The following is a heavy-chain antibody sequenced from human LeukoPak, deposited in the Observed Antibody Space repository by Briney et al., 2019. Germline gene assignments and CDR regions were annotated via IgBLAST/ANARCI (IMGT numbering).Heavy chain of an antibody. V-gene: IGHV3-30-3*01. J-gene: IGHJ5*02. D-gene: IGHD2-15*01. CDR1: GFTFSSYA. CDR2: ISYDGSNK. Sequence: GGSLRLSCAASGFTFSSYAMHWVREAPGKGLEWVAVISYDGSNKYYADSVKGRFTISRDNSKNTLYLQMNSLRAEDTAVYYCARDGRYCSGGSCYHNWSDPWGQGTLVTVSS. CDR3: ARDGRYCSGGSCYHNWSDP.